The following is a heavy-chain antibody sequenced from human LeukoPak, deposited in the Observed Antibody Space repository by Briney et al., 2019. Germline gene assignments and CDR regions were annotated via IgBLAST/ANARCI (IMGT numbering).Heavy chain of an antibody. CDR1: GFTVSSNY. J-gene: IGHJ4*02. CDR3: ARGLTTVTSLASY. CDR2: IYSDGTT. Sequence: GGSLRLSCAASGFTVSSNYMSWARQAPGKGLEWASLIYSDGTTYYADSVKGRFTISRDSSKNTLYVQMNSLRAEDTAVYYCARGLTTVTSLASYWGQGTLVTVSS. D-gene: IGHD4-17*01. V-gene: IGHV3-66*01.